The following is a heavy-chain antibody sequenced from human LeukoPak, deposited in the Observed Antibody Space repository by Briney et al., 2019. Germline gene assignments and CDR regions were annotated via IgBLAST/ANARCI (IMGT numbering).Heavy chain of an antibody. J-gene: IGHJ4*02. D-gene: IGHD2-15*01. CDR1: GGSISSYY. CDR2: IYTSGST. V-gene: IGHV4-4*07. CDR3: ARHYCSADKCYYFDY. Sequence: SETLSLTCTVSGGSISSYYWSWIRQPAGKGLEWIGRIYTSGSTNYNPSLKSRVTVSVDTSKNQFSLKLSSVTAADTAGYYCARHYCSADKCYYFDYWGQGTLVTVSS.